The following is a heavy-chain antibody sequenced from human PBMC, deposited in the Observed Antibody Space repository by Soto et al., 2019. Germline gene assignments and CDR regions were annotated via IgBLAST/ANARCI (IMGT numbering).Heavy chain of an antibody. CDR3: ARDLRAAAGTEAYYYYYGMDV. D-gene: IGHD6-13*01. J-gene: IGHJ6*02. Sequence: PGGSLRLSCAASGFTFSSYGMHWVRQAPGKGLEWVAVIWYDGSNKYYADSVKGRFTISRDNSKNTLYLQMNSLRAEDTAVYYCARDLRAAAGTEAYYYYYGMDVWGQGTTVTVS. V-gene: IGHV3-33*01. CDR2: IWYDGSNK. CDR1: GFTFSSYG.